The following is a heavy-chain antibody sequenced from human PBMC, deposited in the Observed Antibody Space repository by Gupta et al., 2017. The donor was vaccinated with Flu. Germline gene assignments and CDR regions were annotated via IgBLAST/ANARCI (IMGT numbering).Heavy chain of an antibody. CDR1: GYIFNHYG. V-gene: IGHV1-18*01. CDR2: ISTENGNT. J-gene: IGHJ6*03. Sequence: QVRLVQSGTEVKKPGASVKVSCKTSGYIFNHYGISRVRQPPGQGLDWMGLISTENGNTNYTEKLRVKVTMTTDTSTTTAFIDLKGRGADDTAVYDCARIQTGPTYCYYYRDVWGKGTTVAVSS. CDR3: ARIQTGPTYCYYYRDV. D-gene: IGHD1-7*01.